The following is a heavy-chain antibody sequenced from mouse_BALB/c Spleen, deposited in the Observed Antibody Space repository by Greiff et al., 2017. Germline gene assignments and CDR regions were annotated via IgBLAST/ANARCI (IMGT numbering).Heavy chain of an antibody. D-gene: IGHD2-1*01. CDR1: GYSITSGYY. CDR2: ISYDGSN. CDR3: AHIYYGKGYYFDY. Sequence: EVKLLESGPGLVKPSQSLSLTCSVTGYSITSGYYWNWIRQFPGNKLEWMGYISYDGSNNYNPSLKNRISITRDTSKNQFFLKLNSVTTEDTATYYCAHIYYGKGYYFDYWGQGTTLTVSS. V-gene: IGHV3-6*02. J-gene: IGHJ2*01.